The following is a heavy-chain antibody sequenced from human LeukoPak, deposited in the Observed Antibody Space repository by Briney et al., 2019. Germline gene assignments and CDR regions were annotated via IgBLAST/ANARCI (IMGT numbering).Heavy chain of an antibody. CDR2: INHSGST. CDR3: ASYYGSGSYFDWFDP. CDR1: GGSFSIYY. Sequence: SETLSLTCAVYGGSFSIYYWSWIRQPPGKGLEWIGEINHSGSTNYNPSLKSRVTISVDTSKNQFSLKLSSVTPPDTPIYYCASYYGSGSYFDWFDPWGQGTLVTVSS. D-gene: IGHD3-10*01. V-gene: IGHV4-34*01. J-gene: IGHJ5*02.